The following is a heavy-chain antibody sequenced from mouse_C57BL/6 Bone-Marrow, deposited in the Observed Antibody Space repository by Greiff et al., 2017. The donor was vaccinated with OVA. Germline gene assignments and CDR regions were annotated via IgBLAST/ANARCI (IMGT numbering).Heavy chain of an antibody. CDR2: ISSGSSTI. CDR1: GFTFSDYG. V-gene: IGHV5-17*01. Sequence: DVQLQESGGGLVKPGGSLKLSCAASGFTFSDYGMHWVRQAPEKGLEWVAYISSGSSTIYYADTVKGRFTISRDNAKNTLFLQMTSLRSEDTAMYYCARNYGNSGAMDYWGQGTSVTVSS. CDR3: ARNYGNSGAMDY. D-gene: IGHD2-1*01. J-gene: IGHJ4*01.